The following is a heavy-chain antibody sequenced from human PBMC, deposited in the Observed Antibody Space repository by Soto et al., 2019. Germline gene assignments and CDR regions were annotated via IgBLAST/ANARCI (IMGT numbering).Heavy chain of an antibody. CDR1: GXTLSSYS. CDR3: ARDLALAGNY. Sequence: GSLRLSCAASGXTLSSYSMNWVRQTQEKGLEWVSSISSTSSYTHYSDSVNGRFTISRDKANNSLFLQMNSLRAEDTATYYCARDLALAGNYWGQGVLVTVSS. CDR2: ISSTSSYT. J-gene: IGHJ4*02. D-gene: IGHD6-19*01. V-gene: IGHV3-21*01.